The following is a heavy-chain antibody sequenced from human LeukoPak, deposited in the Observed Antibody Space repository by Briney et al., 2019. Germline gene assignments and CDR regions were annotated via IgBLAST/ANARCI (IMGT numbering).Heavy chain of an antibody. CDR2: ISGSGGST. J-gene: IGHJ4*02. Sequence: GGSLRLSCAASGFTFSSYAMSWVRQAPGKGLEWVSAISGSGGSTYYADSVKGRFTISRDDSKNTLYLQMNSLRAEDTAVYYCAKSSSSSVAYYFDYWGQGTLVTVSS. CDR3: AKSSSSSVAYYFDY. V-gene: IGHV3-23*01. D-gene: IGHD6-6*01. CDR1: GFTFSSYA.